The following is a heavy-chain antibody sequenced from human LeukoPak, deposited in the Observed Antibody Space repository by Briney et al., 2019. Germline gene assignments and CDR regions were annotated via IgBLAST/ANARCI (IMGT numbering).Heavy chain of an antibody. CDR1: GASFSLYY. V-gene: IGHV4-4*07. Sequence: SETLSLTCTVSGASFSLYYWSWIRQPAGKGLEWIGRIYTSGSTNYNPSLKSRITMSVDTSKNQFSLKLSSVTAADTAVYYCARDKPQITWIQMYYWFDPWGQGTLVTVSS. J-gene: IGHJ5*02. D-gene: IGHD5-18*01. CDR3: ARDKPQITWIQMYYWFDP. CDR2: IYTSGST.